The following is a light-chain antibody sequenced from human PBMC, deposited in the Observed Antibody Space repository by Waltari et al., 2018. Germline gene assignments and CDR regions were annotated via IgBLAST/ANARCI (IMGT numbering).Light chain of an antibody. CDR3: QQSYSTPPFT. J-gene: IGKJ3*01. V-gene: IGKV1-39*01. CDR1: QSISSY. Sequence: DIQMTQSPSSLYASVGDRVTLTCLASQSISSYLNWYQQKPGKAPKLLIYAASSLQSGVPSRFSGSGSRTDFTLTISSLQPEDFATYYCQQSYSTPPFTFGPGTKVDIK. CDR2: AAS.